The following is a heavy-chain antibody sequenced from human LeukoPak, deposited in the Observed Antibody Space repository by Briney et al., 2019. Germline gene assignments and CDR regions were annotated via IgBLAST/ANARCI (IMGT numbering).Heavy chain of an antibody. D-gene: IGHD5-18*01. CDR3: ARDGALGYSYAYDY. CDR2: IIPIFGTA. Sequence: SVKVSCKASGGTFSSYATSWVRQAPGQGLEWMGGIIPIFGTANYAQKFQGRVTITADESTSTAYMELSSLRSEDTAVYYCARDGALGYSYAYDYWGQGTLVTVSS. V-gene: IGHV1-69*13. J-gene: IGHJ4*02. CDR1: GGTFSSYA.